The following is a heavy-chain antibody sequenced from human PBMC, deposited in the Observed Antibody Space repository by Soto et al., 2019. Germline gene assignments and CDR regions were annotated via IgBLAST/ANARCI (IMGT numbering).Heavy chain of an antibody. D-gene: IGHD2-15*01. CDR2: IIPIFGTA. Sequence: VKVSCKASGGTFSSYAISWVRQAPGQGLEWMGGIIPIFGTANYAQKFQGRVTITADKSTSTAYMELSSLRSEDTAVYYCARGHLAYCSGGSCYLDYWGKGTLVTVSS. J-gene: IGHJ4*02. V-gene: IGHV1-69*06. CDR3: ARGHLAYCSGGSCYLDY. CDR1: GGTFSSYA.